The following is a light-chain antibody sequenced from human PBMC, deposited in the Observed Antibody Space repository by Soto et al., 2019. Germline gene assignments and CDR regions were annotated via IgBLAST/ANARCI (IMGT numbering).Light chain of an antibody. CDR2: DAS. CDR3: QQRSNWPGT. CDR1: QSVGSY. V-gene: IGKV3-11*01. J-gene: IGKJ4*01. Sequence: EIVLTQSPSTLSFSPLERCTLSGRASQSVGSYLAWYQQKPGQAPRLLIYDASNRATGIPARFSGSGSGTDFTLTISSLEPEDFAVYYCQQRSNWPGTFGGGTKVDIK.